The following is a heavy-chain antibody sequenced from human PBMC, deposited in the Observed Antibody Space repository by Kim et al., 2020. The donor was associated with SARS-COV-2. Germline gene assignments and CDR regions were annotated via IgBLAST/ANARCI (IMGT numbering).Heavy chain of an antibody. V-gene: IGHV1-2*02. CDR3: ARVAYSGGDYFDY. J-gene: IGHJ4*02. Sequence: YAQKFQGRDTMTRDTSISTAYMELSRLRSDDTAVYYCARVAYSGGDYFDYWGQGTLVTVSS. D-gene: IGHD3-10*01.